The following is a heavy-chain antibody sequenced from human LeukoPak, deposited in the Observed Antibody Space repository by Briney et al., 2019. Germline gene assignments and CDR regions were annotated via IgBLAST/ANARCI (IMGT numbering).Heavy chain of an antibody. CDR1: GYTFTSHD. CDR2: MSPNSGDT. Sequence: ASVKVSCKASGYTFTSHDINWVRQATGQGLEWMGWMSPNSGDTGYAQKFQGRVTMTSDSSISAAYMELSSLRSEDTAIYYCVRTPPNWGFDYWGQGTLVTVSS. CDR3: VRTPPNWGFDY. D-gene: IGHD7-27*01. V-gene: IGHV1-8*01. J-gene: IGHJ4*02.